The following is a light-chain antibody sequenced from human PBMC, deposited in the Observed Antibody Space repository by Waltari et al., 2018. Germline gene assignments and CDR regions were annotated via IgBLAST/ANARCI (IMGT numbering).Light chain of an antibody. V-gene: IGKV3-20*01. CDR2: HAS. Sequence: SCRASESIGKSLAWYQHGPCQAPRLVMFHASNRATGIPDRFSGSGSGTDFSLTISRLEPEDFAVYYCQKYNRLPATFGQGTKVEIK. J-gene: IGKJ1*01. CDR3: QKYNRLPAT. CDR1: ESIGKS.